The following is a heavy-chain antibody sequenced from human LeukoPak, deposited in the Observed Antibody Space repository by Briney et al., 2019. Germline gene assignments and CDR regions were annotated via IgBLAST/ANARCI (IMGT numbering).Heavy chain of an antibody. CDR2: ISWNSGSI. CDR1: GFTFDDYA. J-gene: IGHJ4*02. CDR3: AKDSEVRGVIITVGYFDY. V-gene: IGHV3-9*01. D-gene: IGHD3-10*01. Sequence: GGSLRLSCAASGFTFDDYAMHWVRQAPGKGLEWVSGISWNSGSIGYADSVKGRFTISRDNAKNSLYLQMNSLRAEDTALYYCAKDSEVRGVIITVGYFDYWGQGTLVTVSS.